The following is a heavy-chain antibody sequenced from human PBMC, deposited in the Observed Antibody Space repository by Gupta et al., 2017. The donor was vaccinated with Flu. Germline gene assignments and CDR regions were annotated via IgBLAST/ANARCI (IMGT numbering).Heavy chain of an antibody. CDR3: ARSPQGDGYEYFDY. CDR1: SSYA. J-gene: IGHJ4*02. CDR2: IIPIFGTA. V-gene: IGHV1-69*01. Sequence: SSYAISWVRQAPGQGLEWMGGIIPIFGTANYAQKFQGRVTITADESTSTAYMELSSLRSEDTAVYYCARSPQGDGYEYFDYWGQGTLVTVSS. D-gene: IGHD5-12*01.